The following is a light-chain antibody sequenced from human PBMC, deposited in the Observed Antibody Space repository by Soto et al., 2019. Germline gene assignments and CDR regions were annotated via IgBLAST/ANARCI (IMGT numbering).Light chain of an antibody. CDR2: DAS. V-gene: IGKV3-11*01. Sequence: EIVLTQSPATLSLSPGERATLSCKASQNVNTYIAWYQHKPGQAPRLLIYDASNRATGIPARFSGSGSGTDFTLTISSLEPEDFAVYYCQQRSNWLTFGGGTKVDIK. J-gene: IGKJ4*01. CDR3: QQRSNWLT. CDR1: QNVNTY.